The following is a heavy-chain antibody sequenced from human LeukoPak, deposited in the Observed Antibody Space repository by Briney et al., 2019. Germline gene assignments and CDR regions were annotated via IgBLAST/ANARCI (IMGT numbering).Heavy chain of an antibody. CDR1: GFTVSSNY. D-gene: IGHD6-25*01. J-gene: IGHJ6*03. V-gene: IGHV3-53*05. CDR3: ARVKMEQRYYYYYMDV. CDR2: IYSGGST. Sequence: GGSLRLSCAASGFTVSSNYMSWVRQAPGKGLEWVSVIYSGGSTYYADSMKGRFTISRDNSKNTLYLQMNSLRAEDTAVYYCARVKMEQRYYYYYMDVWGKGTTVTVSS.